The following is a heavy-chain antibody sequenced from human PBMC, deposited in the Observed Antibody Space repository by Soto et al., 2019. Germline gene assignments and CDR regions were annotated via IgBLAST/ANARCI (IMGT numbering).Heavy chain of an antibody. V-gene: IGHV4-31*03. Sequence: QVQLQESGPGLVKPSQTLSLTCTVSGGSISSGGYYWSWIRQHPGKGLEWIGYIYYSGSTYYNPSLTSRVTISVDTSKTPFSLKLSSVTAADTAVYYCARNRRDLYSYGTSAFDYWGQGTLVTVSS. D-gene: IGHD5-18*01. CDR2: IYYSGST. J-gene: IGHJ4*02. CDR1: GGSISSGGYY. CDR3: ARNRRDLYSYGTSAFDY.